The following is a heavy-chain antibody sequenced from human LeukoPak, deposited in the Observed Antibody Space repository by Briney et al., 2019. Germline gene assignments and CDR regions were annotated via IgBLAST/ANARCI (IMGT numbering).Heavy chain of an antibody. D-gene: IGHD6-25*01. CDR2: IYPGDSDT. J-gene: IGHJ4*02. CDR1: GYRFTTYW. CDR3: ARHSSGYSAAASDY. Sequence: GAPLKISCKGSGYRFTTYWIAWVRHLPGKGLEWMGIIYPGDSDTRYSPSFQGQVTISADESVSTAYLQWSSLKASDTAMYYCARHSSGYSAAASDYWGQGTLVTVSS. V-gene: IGHV5-51*01.